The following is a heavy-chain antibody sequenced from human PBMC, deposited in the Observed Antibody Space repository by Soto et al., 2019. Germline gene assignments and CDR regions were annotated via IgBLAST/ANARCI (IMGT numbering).Heavy chain of an antibody. Sequence: QVLLVQSGPEVKKPGSSVKVSCKASGGTFNNYAINWVRQAPGKGLEWMGGIIPTFGTGNHAQKFQGRVTITADESTTPAYMELNSLRSEDTAIYYCASFDGTLVPGGRSSPYEMDVWGQGTTVIVSS. V-gene: IGHV1-69*01. CDR3: ASFDGTLVPGGRSSPYEMDV. CDR2: IIPTFGTG. CDR1: GGTFNNYA. J-gene: IGHJ6*02. D-gene: IGHD3-10*01.